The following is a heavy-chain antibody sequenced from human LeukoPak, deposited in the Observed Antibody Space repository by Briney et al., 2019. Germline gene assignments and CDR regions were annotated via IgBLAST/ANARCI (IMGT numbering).Heavy chain of an antibody. CDR2: ISGNGAST. J-gene: IGHJ4*02. D-gene: IGHD3-22*01. CDR3: ARGDDSGYYDYFDY. CDR1: GFTFSSYA. Sequence: GGSLRLSCAASGFTFSSYAMSWVRQAPGKGLEWVSAISGNGASTFYADSVKGRFTISRDNSKKTLYLQMNSLRAEDTAVYYCARGDDSGYYDYFDYWGQGALVTVSS. V-gene: IGHV3-23*01.